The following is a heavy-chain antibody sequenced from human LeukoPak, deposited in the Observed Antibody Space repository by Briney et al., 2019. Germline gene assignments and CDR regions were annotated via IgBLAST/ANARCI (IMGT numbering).Heavy chain of an antibody. CDR2: INPNSGGT. V-gene: IGHV1-2*02. Sequence: ASVKVSCKASGYTFTGYYMHWVRQAPGQGLEWMGWINPNSGGTNYAQKFQGRVTMTRDTSISTAYMELSRLRSDDTAVYYCARGAIGYCSSTSCYPFFYYYYMDVWGKGTTVTISS. CDR3: ARGAIGYCSSTSCYPFFYYYYMDV. J-gene: IGHJ6*03. D-gene: IGHD2-2*01. CDR1: GYTFTGYY.